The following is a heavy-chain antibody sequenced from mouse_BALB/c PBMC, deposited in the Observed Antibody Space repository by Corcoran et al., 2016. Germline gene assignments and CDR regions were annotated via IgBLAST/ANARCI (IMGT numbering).Heavy chain of an antibody. V-gene: IGHV9-4*02. J-gene: IGHJ4*01. D-gene: IGHD2-1*01. Sequence: QIQLVQSGPELKKPGETVRISCKASGYTFTTAGMQWVQKMPGKGLKWIGWINTHSGVPKYAEDFKGRFAFSLETSASTAYLQISNLKNEDTATYFCARGGTLSTPMDYWGQGTSVTVSS. CDR1: GYTFTTAG. CDR2: INTHSGVP. CDR3: ARGGTLSTPMDY.